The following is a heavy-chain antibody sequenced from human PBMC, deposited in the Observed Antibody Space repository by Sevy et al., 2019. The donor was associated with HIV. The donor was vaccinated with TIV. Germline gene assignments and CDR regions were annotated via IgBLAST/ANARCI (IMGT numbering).Heavy chain of an antibody. CDR1: GFPFTSSA. CDR2: IVLGSGNT. V-gene: IGHV1-58*01. J-gene: IGHJ4*02. CDR3: AATNSFGSGRWGRENYFDY. D-gene: IGHD3-10*01. Sequence: ASVKVSCKASGFPFTSSAVQWVRQARGQRLECIGWIVLGSGNTNYAQEFKERVTITRDMSTSTANMELSSLRSEDTAVNYCAATNSFGSGRWGRENYFDYWGQGTLVTVSS.